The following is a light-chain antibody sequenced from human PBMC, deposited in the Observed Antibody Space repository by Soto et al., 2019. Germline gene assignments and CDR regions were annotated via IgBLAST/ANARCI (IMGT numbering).Light chain of an antibody. CDR2: DAA. V-gene: IGKV3-11*01. CDR1: KTIDNT. CDR3: QHRYNRPTLT. J-gene: IGKJ4*01. Sequence: EIVMTQSPATLSLSPGERATLSCGASKTIDNTLAWYQRKPGQAARRLIYDAANMATGTPPRFSRSASGTDSTLTISSLETEAFAVYYCQHRYNRPTLTFGRGTKVEIK.